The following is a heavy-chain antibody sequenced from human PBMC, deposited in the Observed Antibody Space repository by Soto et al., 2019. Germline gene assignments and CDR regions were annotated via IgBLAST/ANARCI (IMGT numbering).Heavy chain of an antibody. Sequence: EVQLVESGGGLVQPEGSLRLSCAASGFPFSNYWMSWVRQAPGQGLEWVANIKHDGTEKYYVDSVKGRFTISRDNAKNSLYLQMNSLRAEDTAVYYCARARDFWSTYFDSWGQGTLVTVSS. CDR2: IKHDGTEK. V-gene: IGHV3-7*03. D-gene: IGHD3-3*01. CDR3: ARARDFWSTYFDS. J-gene: IGHJ4*02. CDR1: GFPFSNYW.